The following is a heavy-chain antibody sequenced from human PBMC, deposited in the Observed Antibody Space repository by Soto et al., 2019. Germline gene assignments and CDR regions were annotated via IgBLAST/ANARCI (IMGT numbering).Heavy chain of an antibody. CDR2: IYHSGST. J-gene: IGHJ6*02. V-gene: IGHV4-30-2*01. Sequence: SETLSLTCAVSGGSISSGGYPWTWIRQPPGKGLEWIGYIYHSGSTYYNPSLKSRVTISVDRSKNQFSLKLSSVTAADTAVYYCARVPDVWGQGTTVTVSS. CDR3: ARVPDV. CDR1: GGSISSGGYP.